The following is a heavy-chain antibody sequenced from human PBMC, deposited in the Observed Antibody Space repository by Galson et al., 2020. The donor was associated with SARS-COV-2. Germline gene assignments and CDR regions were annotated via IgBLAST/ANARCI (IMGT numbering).Heavy chain of an antibody. J-gene: IGHJ4*02. CDR2: ISSNGGST. V-gene: IGHV3-64*01. Sequence: GESLKISCAASGFTFRDFAMHWVRQAPGKGLEPVSAISSNGGSTDYAKSVKGRFTISRDNSENTVSLQMGSLREEDMAVYFCARGRYSGNYLDYWGQGTLVTVSS. CDR3: ARGRYSGNYLDY. D-gene: IGHD1-26*01. CDR1: GFTFRDFA.